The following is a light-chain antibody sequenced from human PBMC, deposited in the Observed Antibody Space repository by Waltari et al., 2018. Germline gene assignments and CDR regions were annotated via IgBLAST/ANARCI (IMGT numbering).Light chain of an antibody. V-gene: IGLV1-44*01. Sequence: QSVLTQPPSASGTPGQRFTISCSGSSSNIGGTTVNWYKHLPGTAPKLLIYSNNRRTAGVPDRFSGSKSGNSASLAISGLQSEDEADYYCAAWDDSLGGPYVVFGGGTKLTVL. CDR3: AAWDDSLGGPYVV. J-gene: IGLJ2*01. CDR1: SSNIGGTT. CDR2: SNN.